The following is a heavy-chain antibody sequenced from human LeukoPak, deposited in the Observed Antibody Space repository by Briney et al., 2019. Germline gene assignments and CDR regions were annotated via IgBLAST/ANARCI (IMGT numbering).Heavy chain of an antibody. CDR1: GGSISSYY. V-gene: IGHV4-59*08. CDR3: ARQLVTPDGMDV. J-gene: IGHJ6*02. Sequence: SETLSLTCTVSGGSISSYYWSWIRQPPGKGLEWIGYIYYSGSTNYTPSLKSRVTISVDTSKNQFSLKLSSVTAADTAVYYCARQLVTPDGMDVWGQGTTVTVSS. D-gene: IGHD4-23*01. CDR2: IYYSGST.